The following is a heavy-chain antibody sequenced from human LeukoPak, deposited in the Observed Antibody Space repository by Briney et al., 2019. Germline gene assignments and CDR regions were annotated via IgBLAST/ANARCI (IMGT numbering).Heavy chain of an antibody. J-gene: IGHJ5*02. CDR3: ARVGVAGSSFWFDP. D-gene: IGHD2-15*01. CDR2: ISSSATT. V-gene: IGHV4-4*07. Sequence: SETLSLTCTISGGSIRSYSCSWIRQPAGKGLDWIGRISSSATTNYNPSLKIRVTMSLDTSKNQFSLKLNSVTAADTAVYYCARVGVAGSSFWFDPWGQGTLVIVSS. CDR1: GGSIRSYS.